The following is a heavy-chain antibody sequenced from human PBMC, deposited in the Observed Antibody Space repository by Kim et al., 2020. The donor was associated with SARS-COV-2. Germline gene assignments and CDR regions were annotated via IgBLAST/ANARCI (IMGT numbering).Heavy chain of an antibody. J-gene: IGHJ4*02. Sequence: GGSLRLSCAASGFTFSSYSMNWVRQAPGKGLEWVSYISSSSTIYYADSVKGRFTISRDNAKNSLYLQMNSLRAEDTAVYYCATHTEDYWGQGTLVTVSS. CDR2: ISSSSTI. D-gene: IGHD5-18*01. CDR1: GFTFSSYS. V-gene: IGHV3-48*04. CDR3: ATHTEDY.